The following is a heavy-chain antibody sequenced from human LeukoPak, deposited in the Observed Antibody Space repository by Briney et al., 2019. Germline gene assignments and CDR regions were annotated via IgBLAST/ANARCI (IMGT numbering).Heavy chain of an antibody. CDR3: TPLIGYCSGGSCGGRDY. J-gene: IGHJ4*02. D-gene: IGHD2-15*01. V-gene: IGHV3-23*01. CDR2: ISGSGGST. CDR1: GFTFSSYA. Sequence: GGSLRLSCAASGFTFSSYAMSWVRQAPGKGLEWVSAISGSGGSTYYADSVKGRFTISRDNSKNTLYLQMNSLRAEDTAVYYCTPLIGYCSGGSCGGRDYWGQGTLVTVSS.